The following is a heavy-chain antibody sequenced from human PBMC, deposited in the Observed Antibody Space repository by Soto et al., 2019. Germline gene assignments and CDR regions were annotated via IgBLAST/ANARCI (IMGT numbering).Heavy chain of an antibody. D-gene: IGHD3-22*01. V-gene: IGHV4-34*01. Sequence: QVQLQQWGAGLLKPSETLSLTCAVYGGSFSGYYWSWIRQPPGKGLEWIGGINHSGSTNYNPSLKSRVTISVDTSKNQFSLKLSSVTAADTAVYYCASGAYYYDSSAYEGYYFDYWGQGTLVTVSS. CDR1: GGSFSGYY. J-gene: IGHJ4*02. CDR3: ASGAYYYDSSAYEGYYFDY. CDR2: INHSGST.